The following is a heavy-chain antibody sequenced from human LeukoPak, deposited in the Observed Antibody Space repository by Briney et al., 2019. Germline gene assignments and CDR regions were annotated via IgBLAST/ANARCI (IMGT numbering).Heavy chain of an antibody. Sequence: GGSLRLSCAASGFIFSNYGIHWVRQAPGRGLEFVSRISSNGGTTYYANSLKGRFTISRDNSKNTVYLQMASLRPEDMAVYYCARVPFSSAWYDCWGQGTLVTVSS. CDR2: ISSNGGTT. CDR3: ARVPFSSAWYDC. V-gene: IGHV3-64*01. CDR1: GFIFSNYG. J-gene: IGHJ5*01. D-gene: IGHD6-19*01.